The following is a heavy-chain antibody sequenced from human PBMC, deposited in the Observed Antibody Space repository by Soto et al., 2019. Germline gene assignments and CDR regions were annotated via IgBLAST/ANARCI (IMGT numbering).Heavy chain of an antibody. CDR3: ANILTGYYEGDFDY. CDR1: GFTFSSYA. D-gene: IGHD3-9*01. Sequence: GGSLRLSCAASGFTFSSYAMHWVRQAPGKGLEWVAVISYDGSNKYYADSVKGRFTISRDNSKSTLYLQMNSLRAEDTAVYYCANILTGYYEGDFDYWGQGTLVTVSS. CDR2: ISYDGSNK. V-gene: IGHV3-30-3*01. J-gene: IGHJ4*02.